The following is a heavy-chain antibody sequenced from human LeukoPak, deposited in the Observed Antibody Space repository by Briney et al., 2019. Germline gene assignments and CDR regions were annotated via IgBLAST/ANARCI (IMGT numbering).Heavy chain of an antibody. CDR1: GFTFSDYY. J-gene: IGHJ3*02. V-gene: IGHV3-11*01. CDR3: AREITLYAFDI. Sequence: GGSLRLSCAASGFTFSDYYMSWIRQTPGKGLEWVSYISSSGSTIYYADSVKGRFTISRDNAKNSLYLQMNSLRAEDTAVYYCAREITLYAFDIWGQGTMVTVSS. D-gene: IGHD1-14*01. CDR2: ISSSGSTI.